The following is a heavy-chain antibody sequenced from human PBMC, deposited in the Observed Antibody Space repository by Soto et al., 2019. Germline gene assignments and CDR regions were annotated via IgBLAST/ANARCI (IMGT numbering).Heavy chain of an antibody. D-gene: IGHD1-1*01. Sequence: GGSLRLSCAASGFTFNNYWMHWVRQAPGKGLVWVSRINTDGSRTNYADSVKGRFTISRDNAKNTLYLQMDSLRAEDTAVYYCAKVATGSNNWFDPWGQGTLVTVSS. CDR3: AKVATGSNNWFDP. CDR2: INTDGSRT. CDR1: GFTFNNYW. J-gene: IGHJ5*02. V-gene: IGHV3-74*01.